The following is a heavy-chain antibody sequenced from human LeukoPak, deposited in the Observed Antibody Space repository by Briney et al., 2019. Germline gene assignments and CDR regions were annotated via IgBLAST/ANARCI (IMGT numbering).Heavy chain of an antibody. CDR1: GGSFSGYY. Sequence: SETLSLTCAVYGGSFSGYYWSWIRQPPGKGLEWIGEINHSGSTNYNPSLKSRVTISVDTSKNQFSLQLSSVTAAETAVYYCATSIATTVTTLRTERETLFDYWGQGTLVTVSS. J-gene: IGHJ4*02. CDR2: INHSGST. D-gene: IGHD4-17*01. V-gene: IGHV4-34*01. CDR3: ATSIATTVTTLRTERETLFDY.